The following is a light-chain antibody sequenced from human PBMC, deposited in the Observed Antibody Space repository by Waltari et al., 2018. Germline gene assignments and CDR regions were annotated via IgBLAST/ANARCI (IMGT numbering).Light chain of an antibody. CDR2: DVS. V-gene: IGLV2-14*03. CDR1: SSDVGTSNS. J-gene: IGLJ3*02. Sequence: QSALTQPASVSGSPGQSITISCTGTSSDVGTSNSVAWYQDHPGQGPKVIIYDVSNPPSGVSARFSGSKSGNTASLTISGLQAEDEADYYCSSQSSDNVVLFGGGTKVTVL. CDR3: SSQSSDNVVL.